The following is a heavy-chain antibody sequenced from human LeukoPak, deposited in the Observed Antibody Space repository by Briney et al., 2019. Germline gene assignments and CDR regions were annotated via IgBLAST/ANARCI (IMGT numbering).Heavy chain of an antibody. Sequence: PGGSLRLSCVVSGFIFSDYGMNWVRQAPGKGLEWSSFIHSDSTIIHYADSVKGRFTISRDNAKNSLYLDMNSLQAEDTAIYYCARVGTASTTNNWFDPWGQGTLVTVSP. V-gene: IGHV3-48*01. CDR1: GFIFSDYG. CDR3: ARVGTASTTNNWFDP. D-gene: IGHD1-7*01. J-gene: IGHJ5*02. CDR2: IHSDSTII.